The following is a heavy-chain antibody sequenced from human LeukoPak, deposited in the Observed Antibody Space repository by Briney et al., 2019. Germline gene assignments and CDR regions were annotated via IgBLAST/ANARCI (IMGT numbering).Heavy chain of an antibody. CDR3: ARGVGATISYYHYYIDV. D-gene: IGHD1-26*01. V-gene: IGHV1-8*01. CDR2: MNPNSGNT. J-gene: IGHJ6*03. Sequence: ASVKVSCKASGYTFTSYDINWVRQATGQGLEWMGWMNPNSGNTGYAQKFQGRVTITRNTSINTVYMELSSLRSENTTVYYCARGVGATISYYHYYIDVWGKGTTVTVSS. CDR1: GYTFTSYD.